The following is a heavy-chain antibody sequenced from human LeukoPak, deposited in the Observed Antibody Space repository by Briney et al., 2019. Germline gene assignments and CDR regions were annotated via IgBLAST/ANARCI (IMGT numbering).Heavy chain of an antibody. D-gene: IGHD2-15*01. CDR3: ARHGVATWFDP. J-gene: IGHJ5*02. CDR1: GDSISSTYYY. CDR2: IYYSGST. Sequence: PSETLSLTCTVSGDSISSTYYYWGWIRQPPGKGLEWIGSIYYSGSTYYNPSLKSRVTISVDTSKNQFSLKLSSVTAADTAIYYCARHGVATWFDPWGQGTLVTVSS. V-gene: IGHV4-39*01.